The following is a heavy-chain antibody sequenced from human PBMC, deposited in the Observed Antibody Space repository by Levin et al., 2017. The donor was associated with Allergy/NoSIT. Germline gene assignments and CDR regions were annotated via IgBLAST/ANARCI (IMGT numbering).Heavy chain of an antibody. CDR3: TSFDYYYDSSGYGRRGYFDR. Sequence: GGSLRLSCTASGFTFGDYAMSWFRQAPGKGLEWVGFIRSKAYGGTTEYAASVKGRFTISRDDSKSIAYLQMNSLKTEDTAVYYCTSFDYYYDSSGYGRRGYFDRWGRGTLVTVSS. D-gene: IGHD3-22*01. J-gene: IGHJ2*01. CDR1: GFTFGDYA. CDR2: IRSKAYGGTT. V-gene: IGHV3-49*03.